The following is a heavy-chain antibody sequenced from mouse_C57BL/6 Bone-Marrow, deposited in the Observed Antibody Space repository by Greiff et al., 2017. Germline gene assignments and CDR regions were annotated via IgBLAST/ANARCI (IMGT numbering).Heavy chain of an antibody. Sequence: LVESGAELARPGASVKLSCKASGYTFTSYGISWVKQRTGQGLEWIGEIYPRSGNTYYNEKFKGKATLTADKSSSTAYMELRSLTSEDSAVYFCARLYYGSSLAWFAYWGQGTLVTVSA. CDR2: IYPRSGNT. V-gene: IGHV1-81*01. CDR1: GYTFTSYG. J-gene: IGHJ3*01. D-gene: IGHD1-1*01. CDR3: ARLYYGSSLAWFAY.